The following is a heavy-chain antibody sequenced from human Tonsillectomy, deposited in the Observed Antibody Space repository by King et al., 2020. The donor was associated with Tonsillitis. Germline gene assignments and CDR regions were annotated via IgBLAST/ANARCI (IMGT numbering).Heavy chain of an antibody. V-gene: IGHV2-5*01. D-gene: IGHD3-9*01. CDR1: WFSLSTSGVG. CDR2: IYWSDDK. J-gene: IGHJ4*02. CDR3: AHLTRYFDWLLPFYFDY. Sequence: ITLKESGPTLVKPTQTLTLTCTFSWFSLSTSGVGVGWIRQPPRKALEGLALIYWSDDKRFSPSLKSRLTITKDTSKNQVVLSMTNMDPVDTATYYCAHLTRYFDWLLPFYFDYWGQGTLVTVSS.